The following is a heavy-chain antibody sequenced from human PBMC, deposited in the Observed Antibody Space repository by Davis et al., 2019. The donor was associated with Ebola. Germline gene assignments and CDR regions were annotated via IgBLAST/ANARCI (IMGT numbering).Heavy chain of an antibody. CDR3: AKAGEISTIFGVVIIGSPEYYFDY. J-gene: IGHJ4*02. D-gene: IGHD3-3*01. V-gene: IGHV3-30*04. CDR1: GFTFSSYA. Sequence: GESLKISCAASGFTFSSYAMHWVRQAPGKGLEWVAVISYDGSNKYYADSVKGRFTISRDNSKNTLYLQMNNLRAEDTAVYYCAKAGEISTIFGVVIIGSPEYYFDYWGQGTLVTVSS. CDR2: ISYDGSNK.